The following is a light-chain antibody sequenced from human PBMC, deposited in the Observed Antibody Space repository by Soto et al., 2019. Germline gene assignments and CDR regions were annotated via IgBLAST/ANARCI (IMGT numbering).Light chain of an antibody. Sequence: VILTQSPATLSLSPRERATLSCRASQSVKTFLVWYQQRPGQAPRLLIYGASTRATGIPDRFSGSGSGTDFSLTIRGLKPEDFAVYYCQQYRMSPNTFGQRTRLEI. J-gene: IGKJ5*01. CDR1: QSVKTF. CDR2: GAS. V-gene: IGKV3-20*01. CDR3: QQYRMSPNT.